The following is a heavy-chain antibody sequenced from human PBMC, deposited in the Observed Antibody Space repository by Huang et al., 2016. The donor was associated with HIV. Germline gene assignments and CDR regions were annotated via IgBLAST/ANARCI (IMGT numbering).Heavy chain of an antibody. J-gene: IGHJ3*02. D-gene: IGHD2-15*01. CDR3: ATSTPDVGAGVLRSAFDI. CDR2: VDPEEVET. CDR1: GYTVSELS. Sequence: QVQLVESGAELKKPGASVRVSCKVSGYTVSELSLHWVRQAPEKGLEWMGGVDPEEVETIYAEGWQGRVTMTEDTSTDTAYMELSSLRPEDTAVYYCATSTPDVGAGVLRSAFDIWGQGTMVTVSS. V-gene: IGHV1-24*01.